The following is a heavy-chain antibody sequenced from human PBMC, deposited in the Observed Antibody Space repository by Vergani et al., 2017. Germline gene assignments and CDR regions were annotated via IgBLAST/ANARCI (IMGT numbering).Heavy chain of an antibody. CDR2: IIPILGIA. Sequence: QVQLVQSGAEVKKPGSSVKVSCKASGGTFSSYAISWVRQAPGQGLEWMGRIIPILGIANYAQKFQGRVTITADKSTSTAYMELSSLRSEDTAVYYCARDLPGPYYYDSSGYSNWFDPWGQGTLVTVSS. V-gene: IGHV1-69*04. CDR1: GGTFSSYA. D-gene: IGHD3-22*01. CDR3: ARDLPGPYYYDSSGYSNWFDP. J-gene: IGHJ5*02.